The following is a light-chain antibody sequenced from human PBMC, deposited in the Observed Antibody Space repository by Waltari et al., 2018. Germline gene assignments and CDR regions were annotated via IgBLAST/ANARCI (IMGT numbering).Light chain of an antibody. CDR1: QSISTW. Sequence: DIQVTQSPSTLSASVGDRVPITCRASQSISTWMAWYQQKPGKAPKLLIYKASGLEGGVPSRFSGSGSGTDFTLTISSLQPEDFATYYCQQYGSLWTFGQGTKVELK. CDR3: QQYGSLWT. V-gene: IGKV1-5*03. J-gene: IGKJ1*01. CDR2: KAS.